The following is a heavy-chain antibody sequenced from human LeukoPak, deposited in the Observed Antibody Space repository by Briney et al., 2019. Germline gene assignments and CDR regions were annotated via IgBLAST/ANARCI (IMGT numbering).Heavy chain of an antibody. CDR2: IYYSGST. Sequence: PSQTLSLTCTVSGGSISSGGYYWSWIRQHPGKGLEWIGYIYYSGSTCYNPSLKSRVTISVDTSKNQFSLKLSSVTAADTAVYYCARENGYGDYPDYWGQGTLVTVSS. CDR3: ARENGYGDYPDY. J-gene: IGHJ4*02. D-gene: IGHD4-17*01. CDR1: GGSISSGGYY. V-gene: IGHV4-31*03.